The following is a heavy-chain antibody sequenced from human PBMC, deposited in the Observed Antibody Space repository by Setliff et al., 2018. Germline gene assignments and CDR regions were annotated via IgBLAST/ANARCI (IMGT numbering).Heavy chain of an antibody. D-gene: IGHD3-9*01. CDR1: GGTFSSYA. Sequence: SVKVSCKGSGGTFSSYAISWVRQAPGQGLEWMGGIIPILGIANYAQKFQGRVTITADKSTSTAYMELSSLRSEDTAVYYCARTYYDILTGYYSSPGYFDYWGQGTLVTVSS. V-gene: IGHV1-69*10. CDR2: IIPILGIA. CDR3: ARTYYDILTGYYSSPGYFDY. J-gene: IGHJ4*02.